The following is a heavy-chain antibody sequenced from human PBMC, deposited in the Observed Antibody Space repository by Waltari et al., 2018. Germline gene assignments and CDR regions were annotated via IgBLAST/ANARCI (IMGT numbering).Heavy chain of an antibody. CDR3: AKEKRIAARPPPYYFDY. CDR1: GFTFSSYA. D-gene: IGHD6-6*01. V-gene: IGHV3-23*04. J-gene: IGHJ4*02. Sequence: EVQLVESGGGLVQPGGSLRLSCAASGFTFSSYAMSWVRQAPGKGLEWVSAISGSGGRTYYAYSVKGRFTISRDNSKNTLYLQMNSLRAEDTAVYYCAKEKRIAARPPPYYFDYWGQGTLVTVSS. CDR2: ISGSGGRT.